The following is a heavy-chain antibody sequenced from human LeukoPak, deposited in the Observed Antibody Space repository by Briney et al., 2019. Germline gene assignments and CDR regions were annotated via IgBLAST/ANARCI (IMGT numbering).Heavy chain of an antibody. J-gene: IGHJ3*02. CDR3: ARGYCSSTSCYTFDI. D-gene: IGHD2-2*02. CDR1: GFSLSTSGVG. V-gene: IGHV2-5*01. CDR2: IYWNDDK. Sequence: SGPTLVNPTQTLTLTCTFSGFSLSTSGVGVGWIRQPTGKAPEWLALIYWNDDKRDSPSLKSRLTITKDTSKHQVVLTMTNMDPVDTATYYCARGYCSSTSCYTFDIWGQGTMVTVSS.